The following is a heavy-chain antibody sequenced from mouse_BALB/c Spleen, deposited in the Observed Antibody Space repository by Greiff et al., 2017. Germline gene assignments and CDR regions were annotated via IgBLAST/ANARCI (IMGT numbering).Heavy chain of an antibody. CDR3: ASTDYGSSWVAY. V-gene: IGHV14-3*02. CDR2: IDPANGNT. Sequence: VQLQQSGAELVKPGASVKLSCTASGFNIKDTYMHWVKQRPEQGLEWIGRIDPANGNTKYDPKFQGKATITADTSSNTAYLQLSSLTSEDTAVYYCASTDYGSSWVAYWGQGTLVTVSA. CDR1: GFNIKDTY. J-gene: IGHJ3*01. D-gene: IGHD1-1*01.